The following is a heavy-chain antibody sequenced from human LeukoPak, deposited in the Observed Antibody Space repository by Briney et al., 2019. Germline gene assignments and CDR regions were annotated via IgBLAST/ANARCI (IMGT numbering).Heavy chain of an antibody. CDR3: AKRDYPSPTDFYPLFDY. CDR1: GFTFSSYS. Sequence: GGSLRLSCAASGFTFSSYSMNWVRQAPGKGLEWVSGISGSAERMYYADSVRGRFTISRDNSKNTLFLQLNSLRADDTAVYFCAKRDYPSPTDFYPLFDYWGQGALVTVSS. J-gene: IGHJ4*02. V-gene: IGHV3-23*01. CDR2: ISGSAERM. D-gene: IGHD3/OR15-3a*01.